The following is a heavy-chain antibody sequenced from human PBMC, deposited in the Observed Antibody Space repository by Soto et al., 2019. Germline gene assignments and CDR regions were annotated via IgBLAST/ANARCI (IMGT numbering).Heavy chain of an antibody. V-gene: IGHV3-48*02. CDR3: AREYDILTGYYDVGWFDP. Sequence: EVQLVESGGNLVQPGGSLRLSCAASGFTFSSYSMNWVRQAPGKGLEWVSHISSRISTIYYADSVKGRFTISRDNAKNSLYLQMNSLRDEDTAVYYCAREYDILTGYYDVGWFDPWGQGILVTVSS. J-gene: IGHJ5*02. CDR2: ISSRISTI. D-gene: IGHD3-9*01. CDR1: GFTFSSYS.